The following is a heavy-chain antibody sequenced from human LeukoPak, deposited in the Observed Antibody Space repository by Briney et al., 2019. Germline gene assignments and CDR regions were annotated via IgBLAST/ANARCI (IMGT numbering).Heavy chain of an antibody. CDR1: GFTFSSYS. D-gene: IGHD6-6*01. CDR3: ASRQYSSSSFDY. V-gene: IGHV3-21*01. Sequence: PGGSLRLSXAASGFTFSSYSMDWIRQTPGKGLEWVSSISSSSSYIYYADSVKGRFTISRDNAKNSLYLQMNSLRAEDTAVYYCASRQYSSSSFDYWGQGTLVTVSS. CDR2: ISSSSSYI. J-gene: IGHJ4*02.